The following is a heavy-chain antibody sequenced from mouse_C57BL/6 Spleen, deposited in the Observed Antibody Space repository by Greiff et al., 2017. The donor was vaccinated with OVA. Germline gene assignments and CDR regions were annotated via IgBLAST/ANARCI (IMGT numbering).Heavy chain of an antibody. J-gene: IGHJ2*01. V-gene: IGHV1-53*01. CDR1: GYTFTSYW. Sequence: QVQLQQPGTELVKPGASVKLSCKASGYTFTSYWMHWVKQRPGQGLEWIGNINPSNGGTNYNEKFKSKATLTVDKSSSTAYMQLSSLTTEDSAVYYGERWGYYSSSCYFDYWGQGTTLTVSS. CDR3: ERWGYYSSSCYFDY. CDR2: INPSNGGT. D-gene: IGHD1-1*01.